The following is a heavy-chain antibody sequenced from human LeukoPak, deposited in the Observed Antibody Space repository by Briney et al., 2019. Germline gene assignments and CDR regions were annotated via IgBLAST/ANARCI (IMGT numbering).Heavy chain of an antibody. CDR2: IWFDGSIK. CDR3: ARDPAAASRGFGMDV. D-gene: IGHD2-15*01. CDR1: GFIFSSYG. Sequence: PGRSLRLSGAASGFIFSSYGMHWVRQAPGKGLEWVAVIWFDGSIKYYADSVKGRFTFSRDNSKNTLSLQMNSLRADDTAVYYCARDPAAASRGFGMDVWGQGTTVTVSS. J-gene: IGHJ6*02. V-gene: IGHV3-33*01.